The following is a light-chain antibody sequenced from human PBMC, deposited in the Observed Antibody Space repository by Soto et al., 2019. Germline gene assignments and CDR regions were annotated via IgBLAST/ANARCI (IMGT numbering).Light chain of an antibody. J-gene: IGLJ2*01. CDR2: DTS. CDR1: TGAVTSNHH. V-gene: IGLV7-46*01. Sequence: QAVVTQEPSLTVSPGGTVTLTCGSSTGAVTSNHHPYWFQQMAGQAPRTLIYDTSNKHSWTPVRFSGSLLGDKAALTLSGAQPEDEAQYYCLLSYNAARVFGGGTKLTVL. CDR3: LLSYNAARV.